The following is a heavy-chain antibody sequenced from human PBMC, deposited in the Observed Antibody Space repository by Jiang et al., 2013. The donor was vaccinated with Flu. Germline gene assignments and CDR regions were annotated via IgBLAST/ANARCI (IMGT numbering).Heavy chain of an antibody. V-gene: IGHV1-69*06. CDR3: ASEGRDNEDIVVVPAAGGYGMDV. CDR2: IIPIFGTA. D-gene: IGHD2-2*01. Sequence: SGAEVKKPGSSVKVSCKASGGTFSSYAISWVRQAPGQGLEWMGGIIPIFGTANYAQKFQGRVTITADKSTSTAYMELSSLRSEDTAVYYCASEGRDNEDIVVVPAAGGYGMDVWGQGTTVTVSS. J-gene: IGHJ6*02. CDR1: GGTFSSYA.